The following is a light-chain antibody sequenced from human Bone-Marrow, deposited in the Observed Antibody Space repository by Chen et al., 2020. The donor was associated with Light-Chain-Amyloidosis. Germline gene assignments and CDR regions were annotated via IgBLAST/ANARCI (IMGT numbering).Light chain of an antibody. CDR1: SSDVGYYNY. CDR3: SSYTSSSLPYV. CDR2: EVN. V-gene: IGLV2-14*01. J-gene: IGLJ1*01. Sequence: QSALTQPASGSGSPGQSLTISCTATSSDVGYYNYVSWYQQYPGKAPKLVMSEVNKRPSGVSNRFSGSKSGNTASLTISRLQAEDEADYYCSSYTSSSLPYVFGTGTKVTVL.